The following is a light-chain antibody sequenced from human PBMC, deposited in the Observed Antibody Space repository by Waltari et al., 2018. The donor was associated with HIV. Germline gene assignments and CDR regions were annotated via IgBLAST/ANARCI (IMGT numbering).Light chain of an antibody. Sequence: DIQMTQSPSSLSASVGDRVTITCRASQSIGVYLNWYRQKQGKAPELLIYAASNLQSGLPQRFSGSGSGTEFTLTISSLQPEDFATYYCQQTFNIPLIFGPGTKVDI. CDR1: QSIGVY. V-gene: IGKV1-39*01. J-gene: IGKJ3*01. CDR3: QQTFNIPLI. CDR2: AAS.